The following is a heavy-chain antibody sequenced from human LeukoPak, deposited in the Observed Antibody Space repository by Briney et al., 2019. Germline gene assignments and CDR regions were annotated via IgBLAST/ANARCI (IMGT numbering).Heavy chain of an antibody. CDR2: IYYSGST. Sequence: SETLSLTCAVYGGSFSSYYWSWIRQPPGKGLEWIGYIYYSGSTNYNPSPKSRVTISVDTSKNQFSLKLSSVTAADTAVYYCARAAFDWLNWFDPWGQGTLVTVSS. CDR1: GGSFSSYY. J-gene: IGHJ5*02. V-gene: IGHV4-59*01. D-gene: IGHD3-9*01. CDR3: ARAAFDWLNWFDP.